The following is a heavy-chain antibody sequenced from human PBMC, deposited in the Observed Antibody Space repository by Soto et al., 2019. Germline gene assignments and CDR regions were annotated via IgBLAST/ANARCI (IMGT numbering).Heavy chain of an antibody. V-gene: IGHV6-1*01. CDR1: GDSVSSDITS. J-gene: IGHJ3*01. CDR3: ARGNALDV. Sequence: QGQLQQSGPGLVKPSQTLSLTCAISGDSVSSDITSWNWIRQSPSRGLEWLGRTYYRSKWFHDYPAYVKNPITINTYTSKNQFSQELNSITPEDTAVYYCARGNALDVWGQGTVVTVSS. CDR2: TYYRSKWFH. D-gene: IGHD3-10*01.